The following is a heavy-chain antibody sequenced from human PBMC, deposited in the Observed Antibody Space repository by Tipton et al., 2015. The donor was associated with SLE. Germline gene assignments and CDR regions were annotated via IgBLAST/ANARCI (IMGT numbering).Heavy chain of an antibody. D-gene: IGHD4-11*01. V-gene: IGHV1-18*01. CDR3: ARDRDSNYGGLAF. CDR1: GYTFTGHG. J-gene: IGHJ4*02. Sequence: QLVQSGPEMRKPGASVKVSCKPSGYTFTGHGINWVRQAPGQGLEWMGRISVYNGKTTYAPKFQDRVTMTADTATTMVYMELRSLRSDDTALYFCARDRDSNYGGLAFWGQGTLVTVSS. CDR2: ISVYNGKT.